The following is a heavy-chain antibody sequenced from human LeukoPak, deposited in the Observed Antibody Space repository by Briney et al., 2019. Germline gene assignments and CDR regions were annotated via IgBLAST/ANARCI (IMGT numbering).Heavy chain of an antibody. V-gene: IGHV5-51*01. D-gene: IGHD1-26*01. Sequence: GESLKIACKGSGYSFTSYWIGWVRQMPGKGLEWMWINSPGDSDTRYSPSFQGQVNISADKSISTAYLQWSSLKASDTAMYYCARIIVGATKDAFDIWGQGTMVTVSS. CDR1: GYSFTSYW. CDR3: ARIIVGATKDAFDI. CDR2: NSPGDSDT. J-gene: IGHJ3*02.